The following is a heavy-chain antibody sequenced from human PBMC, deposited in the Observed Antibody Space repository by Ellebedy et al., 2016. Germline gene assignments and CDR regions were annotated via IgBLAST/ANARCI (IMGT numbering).Heavy chain of an antibody. D-gene: IGHD3-10*01. CDR2: INPANGDT. J-gene: IGHJ5*02. CDR1: GYIVTNHA. V-gene: IGHV1-3*01. CDR3: ARGKPRGDNWFDP. Sequence: ASVKVSCKASGYIVTNHAVHWVRQAPGQSFEWMGWINPANGDTRYSQKFLGRVTITSDTSANTVYMELNSLRSEDTAVYFCARGKPRGDNWFDPWGQGTLVTVSS.